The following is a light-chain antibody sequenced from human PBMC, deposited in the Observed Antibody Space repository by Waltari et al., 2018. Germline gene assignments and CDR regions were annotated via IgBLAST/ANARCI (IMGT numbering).Light chain of an antibody. CDR3: QQYNTYSS. Sequence: DLQMTQSPSSLSASVGDRVTITCRASQSVSNWLAWYQQKPGKAPILLIYKASILKSGVPSRFSVSGSGTQFTLTISSLQPGDFATYYCQQYNTYSSFGQGTKLEIK. CDR2: KAS. V-gene: IGKV1-5*03. J-gene: IGKJ2*01. CDR1: QSVSNW.